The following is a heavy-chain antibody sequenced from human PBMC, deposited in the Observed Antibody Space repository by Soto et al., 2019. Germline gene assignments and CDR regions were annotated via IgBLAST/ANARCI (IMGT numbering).Heavy chain of an antibody. Sequence: SETLSLTCTVSGDSVTSDSYFWSWIRQPPGKGLEWIGNSYYSGYYSGSTNHNPSLKSRVTVSVDTSKNQFSLKLRSVTTADTAVYYCARGLSTHIAVAGMGYFDSWGQGTLVTVSS. CDR2: SYYSGYYSGST. D-gene: IGHD6-19*01. CDR1: GDSVTSDSYF. J-gene: IGHJ4*02. CDR3: ARGLSTHIAVAGMGYFDS. V-gene: IGHV4-61*01.